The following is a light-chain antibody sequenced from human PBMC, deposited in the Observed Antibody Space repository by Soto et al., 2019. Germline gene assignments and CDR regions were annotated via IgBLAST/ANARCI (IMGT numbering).Light chain of an antibody. V-gene: IGKV3-15*01. CDR2: GAS. Sequence: EIVMTQSPATLSVPPGDRATLSCRASESVRSNLAWYQQKPGQAPRLLIYGASIRAADIPARFNGSGSGTEFTLTISTLQSEDFAGYYCQQYYDWPTITFGQGTRLE. J-gene: IGKJ5*01. CDR3: QQYYDWPTIT. CDR1: ESVRSN.